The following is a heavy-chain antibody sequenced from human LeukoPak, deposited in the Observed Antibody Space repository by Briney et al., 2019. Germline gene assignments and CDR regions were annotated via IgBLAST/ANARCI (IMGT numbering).Heavy chain of an antibody. CDR3: GATSIAVDGTGGDY. V-gene: IGHV1-2*02. CDR2: INPNSGGT. D-gene: IGHD6-19*01. Sequence: ASVKVSCKASGYTFTGYYMHWVRQAPGQGLEWMGWINPNSGGTNYAQKFQGRVTVTRDKSISTAYMELSRLESDDTAVYYCGATSIAVDGTGGDYWGEGTLVSVSS. CDR1: GYTFTGYY. J-gene: IGHJ4*02.